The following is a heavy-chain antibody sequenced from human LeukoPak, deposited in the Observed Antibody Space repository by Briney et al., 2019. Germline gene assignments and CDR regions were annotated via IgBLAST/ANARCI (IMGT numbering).Heavy chain of an antibody. CDR3: ARAPDYSGSYLDY. D-gene: IGHD1-26*01. V-gene: IGHV1-8*01. CDR2: MSPNSGNT. J-gene: IGHJ4*02. Sequence: GASVKVSCKASGYTFTSYDINWVRQATGQGLEWMGWMSPNSGNTGYAQKFQGRVTMTRNTSISTAYMELSSLRSEDTAVYYCARAPDYSGSYLDYWGQGTLVTVSS. CDR1: GYTFTSYD.